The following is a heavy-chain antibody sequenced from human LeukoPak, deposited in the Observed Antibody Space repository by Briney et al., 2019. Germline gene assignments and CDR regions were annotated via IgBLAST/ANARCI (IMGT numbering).Heavy chain of an antibody. J-gene: IGHJ4*02. D-gene: IGHD3-22*01. CDR2: IYYSGST. Sequence: SETLSLTCTVSGGSISSYYWSWIRQPPGKGLEWIGYIYYSGSTNYNPSLKSRVTISVDTSKNQFSLKLSSVTAADTAVYYCARVIPRYYDSSGYFDYWGQGTLVTASS. CDR1: GGSISSYY. CDR3: ARVIPRYYDSSGYFDY. V-gene: IGHV4-59*08.